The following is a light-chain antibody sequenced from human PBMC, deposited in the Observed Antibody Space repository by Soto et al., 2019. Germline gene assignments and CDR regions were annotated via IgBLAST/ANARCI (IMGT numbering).Light chain of an antibody. J-gene: IGKJ5*01. CDR1: QDIRYY. V-gene: IGKV1-33*01. CDR3: QHYNSLPIT. CDR2: DAS. Sequence: DIQMTQSPSSLSASLGDRVTITCQASQDIRYYLNWYQHKTGQAPKLLIYDASQLETGVPSKFSGSGSGTDFTFTINSLQAEDIGTYYCQHYNSLPITFGQGTRLEIK.